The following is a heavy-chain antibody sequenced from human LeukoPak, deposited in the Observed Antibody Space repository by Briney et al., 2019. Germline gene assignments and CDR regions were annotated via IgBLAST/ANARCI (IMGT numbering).Heavy chain of an antibody. CDR3: ARELLTMIVDSDAFDI. Sequence: ASVKVSCKASGYTFTSYYMHWVRQAPGQGLGWMGIINPSGGSTSYAQKFQGRVTMTRDMSTSTVYMELSSLRSEDTAVYYCARELLTMIVDSDAFDIWGQGTMVTVSS. D-gene: IGHD3-22*01. V-gene: IGHV1-46*01. CDR1: GYTFTSYY. J-gene: IGHJ3*02. CDR2: INPSGGST.